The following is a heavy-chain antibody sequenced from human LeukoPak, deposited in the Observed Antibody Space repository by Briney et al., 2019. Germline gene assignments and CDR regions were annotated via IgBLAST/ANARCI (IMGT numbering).Heavy chain of an antibody. D-gene: IGHD1-26*01. J-gene: IGHJ6*02. CDR3: ARMSGSYPYYYYGMDV. Sequence: ASVKVSCKASGYTFTSYGISRVRQAPGQGLEWMGWISAYNGNTNYAQKLQGRVTMTTDTSTSTAYMELRSLRSDDTAVYYCARMSGSYPYYYYGMDVWGQGTTVTVSS. CDR2: ISAYNGNT. CDR1: GYTFTSYG. V-gene: IGHV1-18*01.